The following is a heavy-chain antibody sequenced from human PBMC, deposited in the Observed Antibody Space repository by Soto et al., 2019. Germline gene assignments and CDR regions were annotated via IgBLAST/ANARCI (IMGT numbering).Heavy chain of an antibody. J-gene: IGHJ6*02. CDR1: GFTFSSYS. V-gene: IGHV3-21*01. CDR3: ARDLILYYDILTSYYPYYYYGMDV. CDR2: ISSSSSYI. Sequence: PGGSLRLSCAASGFTFSSYSMNWVRQAPGKGLEWVSSISSSSSYIYYADSVKGRFTISRDNAKNSLYLQMNSLRAEDTAVYYCARDLILYYDILTSYYPYYYYGMDVWGQGTTVTVSS. D-gene: IGHD3-9*01.